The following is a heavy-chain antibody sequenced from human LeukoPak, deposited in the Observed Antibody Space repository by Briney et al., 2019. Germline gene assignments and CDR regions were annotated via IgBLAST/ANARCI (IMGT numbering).Heavy chain of an antibody. CDR1: GVSISSYY. D-gene: IGHD6-13*01. V-gene: IGHV4-59*08. J-gene: IGHJ3*01. Sequence: SETLSLTCTVSGVSISSYYWSWVRQPPGKGLEWIGYIYYSGSTNYNPSLKSRVTISLDTSKNQFSLKLSSVTAADTAAYYCARHDGSSWYYAFDVWGQGTMVTVSS. CDR3: ARHDGSSWYYAFDV. CDR2: IYYSGST.